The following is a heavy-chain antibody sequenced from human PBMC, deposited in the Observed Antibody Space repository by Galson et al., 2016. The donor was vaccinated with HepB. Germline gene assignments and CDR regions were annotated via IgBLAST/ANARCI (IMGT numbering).Heavy chain of an antibody. J-gene: IGHJ4*02. D-gene: IGHD4-23*01. CDR2: IFWNDDK. CDR3: ARFGTEITPGGPFAS. Sequence: PALVKPTQTLTLTCTFSGFSLRTSGVGVGWIRQPPGRALEWLALIFWNDDKRYSPSLKSRLTITKDTSKNHVVLTVTNMDPVETATYYCARFGTEITPGGPFASWGQGTLVTVSS. V-gene: IGHV2-5*01. CDR1: GFSLRTSGVG.